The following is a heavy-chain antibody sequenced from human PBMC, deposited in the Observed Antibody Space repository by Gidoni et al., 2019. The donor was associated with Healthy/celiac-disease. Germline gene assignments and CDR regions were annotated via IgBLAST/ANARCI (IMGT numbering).Heavy chain of an antibody. CDR2: INPSGGST. Sequence: QVQLVQSGAEAKKPGASVKVSCKASGDNFTSYYMHWVRQAPGQGLEWMGIINPSGGSTSYAQKFQGRVTMTRDTSTSTVYMELSSLRSEDTAVYYCAGPMVRGVIDPFDYWGQGTLVTVSS. V-gene: IGHV1-46*03. CDR3: AGPMVRGVIDPFDY. CDR1: GDNFTSYY. D-gene: IGHD3-10*01. J-gene: IGHJ4*02.